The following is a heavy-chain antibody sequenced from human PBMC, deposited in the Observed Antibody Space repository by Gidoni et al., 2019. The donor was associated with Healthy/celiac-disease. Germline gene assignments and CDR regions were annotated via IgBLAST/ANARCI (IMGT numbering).Heavy chain of an antibody. CDR2: INTNTGNP. J-gene: IGHJ5*02. CDR3: ARGDYDSSGQNWFDP. V-gene: IGHV7-4-1*01. D-gene: IGHD3-22*01. Sequence: RQAPGQGLEWMGWINTNTGNPTYAQGFTGRFVFSLDTSVSTAYLQICSLKAEDTAVYYCARGDYDSSGQNWFDPWGQGTLVTVSS.